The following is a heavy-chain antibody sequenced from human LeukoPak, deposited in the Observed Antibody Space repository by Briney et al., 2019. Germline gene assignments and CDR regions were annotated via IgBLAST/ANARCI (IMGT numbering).Heavy chain of an antibody. D-gene: IGHD3-3*01. Sequence: GGSLRLSCAASGFTFRTYTMNWVRQAPGKGLEWVSSITSSGAYIFYADSVKDRFTISRDNAKNSLSLQMNSLRAEDTAVYYCAKDLGNYDFWSGYKQNDYWGQGTLVTVSS. CDR3: AKDLGNYDFWSGYKQNDY. CDR1: GFTFRTYT. V-gene: IGHV3-21*04. J-gene: IGHJ4*02. CDR2: ITSSGAYI.